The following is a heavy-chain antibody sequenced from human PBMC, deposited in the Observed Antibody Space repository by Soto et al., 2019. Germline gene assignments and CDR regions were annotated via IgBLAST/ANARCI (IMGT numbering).Heavy chain of an antibody. CDR1: GGSITSSGSA. CDR3: ARLEGLATISCDFDF. J-gene: IGHJ4*02. D-gene: IGHD3-9*01. V-gene: IGHV4-39*01. CDR2: IDYSGNI. Sequence: PSETLSLTCNASGGSITSSGSAWGWIRQSPGKGLEWIGTIDYSGNIYYIPSLKSRITISLDTSKSQISLKLSSVTAADSAVYFCARLEGLATISCDFDFWGPGALVTVSS.